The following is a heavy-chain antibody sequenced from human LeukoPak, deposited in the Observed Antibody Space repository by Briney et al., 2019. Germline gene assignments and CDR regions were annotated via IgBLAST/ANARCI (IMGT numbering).Heavy chain of an antibody. CDR2: IYSGGST. Sequence: GGSLRLSCAASGFTVSSNYMSWVRQAPGKGLEWVSVIYSGGSTYYADSVKGRFTISRDNSKNTLYLQMNSLRAEDTAVYYCARGATYYYGSGSYYRPYYFDYWGQGTLVTISS. V-gene: IGHV3-53*01. J-gene: IGHJ4*02. D-gene: IGHD3-10*01. CDR3: ARGATYYYGSGSYYRPYYFDY. CDR1: GFTVSSNY.